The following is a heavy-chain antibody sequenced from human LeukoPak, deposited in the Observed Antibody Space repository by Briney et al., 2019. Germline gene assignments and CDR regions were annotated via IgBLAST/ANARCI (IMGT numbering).Heavy chain of an antibody. J-gene: IGHJ6*02. V-gene: IGHV1-8*01. D-gene: IGHD1-26*01. CDR1: GYTFTSYD. CDR3: ARLFKDWELLDYYGMDV. CDR2: MNPNSGNT. Sequence: ASVKVSCKASGYTFTSYDINWVRQAPGQGVEWMGWMNPNSGNTGYAQKFQGRVTMTRNTSISTAYMELSSLRSEDTAVYYCARLFKDWELLDYYGMDVWGQGTTVTVSS.